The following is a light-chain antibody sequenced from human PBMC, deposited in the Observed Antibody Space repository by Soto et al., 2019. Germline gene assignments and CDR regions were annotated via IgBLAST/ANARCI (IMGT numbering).Light chain of an antibody. CDR3: QQYGDSPFT. V-gene: IGKV3-20*01. Sequence: EIVLTQSPGTLSLSPGEGATLSCRASQTVTVNSLAWYQQTPGQTPRLLIYAASTRATGIPDRFNGSGSGTDFALTISRLEPEDFAMYYCQQYGDSPFTFGPGTKVDI. CDR2: AAS. J-gene: IGKJ3*01. CDR1: QTVTVNS.